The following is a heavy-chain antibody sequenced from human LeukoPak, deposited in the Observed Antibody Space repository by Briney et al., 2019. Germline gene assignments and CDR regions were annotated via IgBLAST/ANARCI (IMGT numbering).Heavy chain of an antibody. Sequence: GGSLRVSCAASGFTFSSYWMHRVRQAPGKGLVWVSRINSDGSSTSYADSVKGRFTISRDNAKNTLYLQMNSLRAEDTAVYYCARDREGYIPNDWGQGTLVTVSS. D-gene: IGHD6-13*01. CDR3: ARDREGYIPND. V-gene: IGHV3-74*01. CDR1: GFTFSSYW. CDR2: INSDGSST. J-gene: IGHJ4*02.